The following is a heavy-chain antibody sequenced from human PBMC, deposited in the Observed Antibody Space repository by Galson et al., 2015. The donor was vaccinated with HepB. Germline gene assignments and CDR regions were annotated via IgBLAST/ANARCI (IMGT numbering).Heavy chain of an antibody. D-gene: IGHD5/OR15-5a*01. CDR2: IYPGDSDT. Sequence: QSGAEVKKPGESLKISCKGSGYSFTSYWIGWVRQMPGKGLEWMGIIYPGDSDTRYSPSFQGQVTISADKSISTAYLQWTSLKASDTAMYYCARHNAEGSLYREVGYWGQGTLVTVSS. V-gene: IGHV5-51*01. J-gene: IGHJ4*02. CDR1: GYSFTSYW. CDR3: ARHNAEGSLYREVGY.